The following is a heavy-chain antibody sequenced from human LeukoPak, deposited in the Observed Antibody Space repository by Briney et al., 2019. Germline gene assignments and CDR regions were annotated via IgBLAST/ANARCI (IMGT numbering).Heavy chain of an antibody. CDR2: ISGGGGST. J-gene: IGHJ6*02. Sequence: PGGSLRLSCAASGFTFTSYSMNWVRQAPGKGLEWVSTISGGGGSTYYADSVKGRFTISRDNSKNTLYLQVNSLRAEDTAVYYCASGITIFGVARDGMDVWGQGTTVTVSS. CDR1: GFTFTSYS. V-gene: IGHV3-23*01. CDR3: ASGITIFGVARDGMDV. D-gene: IGHD3-3*01.